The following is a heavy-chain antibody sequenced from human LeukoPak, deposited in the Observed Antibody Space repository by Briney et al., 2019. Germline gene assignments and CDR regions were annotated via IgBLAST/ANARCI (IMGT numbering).Heavy chain of an antibody. Sequence: GSLRLSCAASGFTFSSYAMSWVRQAPGKGLEWISGISGSTGTTYYADSVKGRFTISRDNSKNTLYLQMNSLRTEDTAVYYCARLPSTTWIHDAFDIWGQGTMVTVSS. CDR2: ISGSTGTT. D-gene: IGHD1-1*01. CDR1: GFTFSSYA. V-gene: IGHV3-23*01. CDR3: ARLPSTTWIHDAFDI. J-gene: IGHJ3*02.